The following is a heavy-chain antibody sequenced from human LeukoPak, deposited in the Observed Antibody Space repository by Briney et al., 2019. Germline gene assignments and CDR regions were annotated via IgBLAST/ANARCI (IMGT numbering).Heavy chain of an antibody. V-gene: IGHV1-3*04. Sequence: ASVKVSCKASGYTFTTYVMHWVRQAPGQRLEWMGWINTGNGNTKYSQKFQDRVTITRDTSASTAYMELSSLGSEDTAVYYCARVWDRGRYYFDYWGQGTLVTVSS. J-gene: IGHJ4*02. CDR2: INTGNGNT. D-gene: IGHD1-26*01. CDR1: GYTFTTYV. CDR3: ARVWDRGRYYFDY.